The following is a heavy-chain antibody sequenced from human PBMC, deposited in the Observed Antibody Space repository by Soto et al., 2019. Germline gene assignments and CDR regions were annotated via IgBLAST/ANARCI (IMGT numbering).Heavy chain of an antibody. Sequence: QLQLQESGPGLVKPSEPLSLTCTVSGDSFTIDSYYWAWIRQPPGKGLEWLGTISHRGTTFHKPSLKSRLTMSVDTSKNQFSPNLSSVTAADTALYYCARHSDKYVSSWYGLGYWGQGTLVTVSS. V-gene: IGHV4-39*01. CDR1: GDSFTIDSYY. J-gene: IGHJ4*02. D-gene: IGHD6-13*01. CDR2: ISHRGTT. CDR3: ARHSDKYVSSWYGLGY.